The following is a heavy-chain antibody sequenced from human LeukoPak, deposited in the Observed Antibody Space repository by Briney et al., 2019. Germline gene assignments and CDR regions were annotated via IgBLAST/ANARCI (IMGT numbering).Heavy chain of an antibody. Sequence: PSETLSLTCSVSGGSISSTNYYWGWIRQPPGKGLEWIGTINYIGSTYYNPSLESRVTISVDTSKNQFSLNLSSVTAADTAVYYCARVLKPYYHYYYMDVWGKGTTVTVSS. CDR3: ARVLKPYYHYYYMDV. V-gene: IGHV4-39*01. CDR2: INYIGST. CDR1: GGSISSTNYY. J-gene: IGHJ6*03.